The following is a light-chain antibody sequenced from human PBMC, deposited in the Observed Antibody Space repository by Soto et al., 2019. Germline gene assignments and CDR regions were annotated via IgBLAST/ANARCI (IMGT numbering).Light chain of an antibody. CDR1: QSVSSSY. J-gene: IGKJ5*01. CDR2: GAS. CDR3: QQYGSSPPIT. Sequence: EIVLKQSPGTLSLSPGERATLSCRASQSVSSSYLAWYQQKPGQAPRLLIYGASSRATGIPDRFSGSGSGTDFTLTISRLEPEDFAVYYCQQYGSSPPITFGQGALPEIK. V-gene: IGKV3-20*01.